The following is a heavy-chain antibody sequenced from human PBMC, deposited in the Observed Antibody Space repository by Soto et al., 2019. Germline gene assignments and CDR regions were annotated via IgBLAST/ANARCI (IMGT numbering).Heavy chain of an antibody. CDR1: GFTFSTYA. CDR3: AKERSSGWSFDY. V-gene: IGHV3-23*01. Sequence: EVQLLESGGGLVQPGGSLRLSCAASGFTFSTYAMNWVRQAPGKGLEWVSGISGSGDSTYYADSVKGRFTVSRDNSKNTLYLQMNSLRAEDTAVFYCAKERSSGWSFDYWGPGNLVTVSS. J-gene: IGHJ4*02. CDR2: ISGSGDST. D-gene: IGHD6-19*01.